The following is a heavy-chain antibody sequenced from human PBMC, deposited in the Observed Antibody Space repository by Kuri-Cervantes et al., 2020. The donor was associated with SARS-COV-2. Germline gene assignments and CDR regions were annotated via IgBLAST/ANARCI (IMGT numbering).Heavy chain of an antibody. CDR3: ARGWGSGSYYNVRSGFGNYYYGMDV. Sequence: GESLKISCAASGFTFSSYEMNWVRQAPGKGLEWVSYISSSGSTIYYADSVKGRFTISRDNAKNSLYLQMNSLRAEDTAVYYCARGWGSGSYYNVRSGFGNYYYGMDVRGQGTTVTVSS. J-gene: IGHJ6*02. D-gene: IGHD3-10*01. V-gene: IGHV3-48*03. CDR1: GFTFSSYE. CDR2: ISSSGSTI.